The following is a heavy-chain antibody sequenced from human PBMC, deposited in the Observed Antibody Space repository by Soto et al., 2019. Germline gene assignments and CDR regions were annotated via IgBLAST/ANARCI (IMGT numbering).Heavy chain of an antibody. D-gene: IGHD6-6*01. J-gene: IGHJ6*02. Sequence: SVKVSCKASGGTFSSYAISWVRQAPGQGLEWMGGIIPIFGTANYAQKFQGRVTITADESTSTAYMELSSLRSEDTAVYYCASDSSSEFYYYGMDVWGQGTTVTVSS. V-gene: IGHV1-69*13. CDR1: GGTFSSYA. CDR2: IIPIFGTA. CDR3: ASDSSSEFYYYGMDV.